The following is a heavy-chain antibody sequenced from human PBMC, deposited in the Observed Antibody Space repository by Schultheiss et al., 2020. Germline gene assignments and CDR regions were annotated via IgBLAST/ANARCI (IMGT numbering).Heavy chain of an antibody. V-gene: IGHV3-30*04. CDR3: ARELKQPGDY. CDR1: GFTFSSYA. J-gene: IGHJ4*02. CDR2: ITYDGSNK. D-gene: IGHD1/OR15-1a*01. Sequence: GESLKISCAASGFTFSSYAMHWVRQAPGKGLEWVAVITYDGSNKYYADSVKGRFTISRDNSNNTLYLQMNSLRAEDTAVYYCARELKQPGDYWGQGTLVTVSS.